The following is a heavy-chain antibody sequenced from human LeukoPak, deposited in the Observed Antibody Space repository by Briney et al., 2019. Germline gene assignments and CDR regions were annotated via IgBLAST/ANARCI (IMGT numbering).Heavy chain of an antibody. V-gene: IGHV3-30*04. CDR3: ARVIGYYGSGSYNFDY. J-gene: IGHJ4*02. CDR2: ISYDGSNK. CDR1: GFTFSSYA. D-gene: IGHD3-10*01. Sequence: PGRSLRLSCAASGFTFSSYAMHWVRQAPGKGLEWVAVISYDGSNKYYADSVKGRFTISRDNAKNSLYLQMNSLRAEDTAVYYCARVIGYYGSGSYNFDYWGQGTLVTVSS.